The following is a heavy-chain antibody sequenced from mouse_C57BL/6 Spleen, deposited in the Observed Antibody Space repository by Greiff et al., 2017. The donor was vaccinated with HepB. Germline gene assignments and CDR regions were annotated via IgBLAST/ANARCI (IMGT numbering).Heavy chain of an antibody. J-gene: IGHJ4*01. D-gene: IGHD6-5*01. V-gene: IGHV5-12*01. Sequence: EVKLVESGGGLVQPGGSLKLSCAASGFTFSDYYMYWVRQTPEKRLEWVAYISNGGGSTYYPDTVKGRFTISRDNAKNTLYLQMSRLKSEDTAMYYCARRLYGYAMDYWGQGTSVTVSS. CDR1: GFTFSDYY. CDR2: ISNGGGST. CDR3: ARRLYGYAMDY.